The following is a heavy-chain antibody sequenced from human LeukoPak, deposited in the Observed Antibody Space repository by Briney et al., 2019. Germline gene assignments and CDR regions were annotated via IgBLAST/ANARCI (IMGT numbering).Heavy chain of an antibody. CDR3: ATAVVVAATQGPDAFDI. D-gene: IGHD2-15*01. V-gene: IGHV1-24*01. J-gene: IGHJ3*02. CDR1: GYTLTELS. Sequence: VSVKVSCKVSGYTLTELSMHWVRQAPGKGLAWMGGFDPEDGETIYAQKFQGRVTMTEDTSTDTAYMELSSLRSEDTAVYYCATAVVVAATQGPDAFDIWGQGTMVTVSS. CDR2: FDPEDGET.